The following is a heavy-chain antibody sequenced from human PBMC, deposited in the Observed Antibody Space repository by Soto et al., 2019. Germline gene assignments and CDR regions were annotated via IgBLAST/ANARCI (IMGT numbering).Heavy chain of an antibody. V-gene: IGHV4-34*01. Sequence: PSETLSLTCAVYGGSFSGYYWTWIRQPPGTGLEWIGYIYHSGSTYYNPSLKSRVTISVDRSKNQFSLKLSSVTAADTAVYYCAREGSSVYLHWGQGTLVTVSS. D-gene: IGHD3-22*01. J-gene: IGHJ1*01. CDR1: GGSFSGYY. CDR2: IYHSGST. CDR3: AREGSSVYLH.